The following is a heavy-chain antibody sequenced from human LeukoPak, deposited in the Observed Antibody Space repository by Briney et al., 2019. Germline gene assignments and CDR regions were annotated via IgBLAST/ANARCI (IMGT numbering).Heavy chain of an antibody. Sequence: GASVKVSCKASGYTFTSYAMNWVRQAPGQGLEWMGWINTNTGNPTYAQGFTGRFVFSLDTSVNTTYLQINSLEAADTAVYYCARGGLRFFAWSTFDYWGQGTLVAVSS. CDR2: INTNTGNP. D-gene: IGHD3-9*01. V-gene: IGHV7-4-1*02. CDR3: ARGGLRFFAWSTFDY. J-gene: IGHJ4*02. CDR1: GYTFTSYA.